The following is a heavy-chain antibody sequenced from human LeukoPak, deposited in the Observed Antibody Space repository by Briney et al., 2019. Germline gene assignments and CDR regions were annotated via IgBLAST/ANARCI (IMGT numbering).Heavy chain of an antibody. V-gene: IGHV1-18*01. J-gene: IGHJ4*02. D-gene: IGHD6-19*01. CDR2: ISAYNGNT. Sequence: ASVKVSCKASGYTFTSYGISWVRQAPGQGLEWMGWISAYNGNTNYAQKLQGRVTMTTDTSTSTAYVELRSLRSDDTAVYYCARDRTYSSGWYGRAFDYWGQGTLVTVSS. CDR3: ARDRTYSSGWYGRAFDY. CDR1: GYTFTSYG.